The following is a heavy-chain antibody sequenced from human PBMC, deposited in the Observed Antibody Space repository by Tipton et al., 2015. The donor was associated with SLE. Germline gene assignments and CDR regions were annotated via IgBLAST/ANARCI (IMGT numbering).Heavy chain of an antibody. Sequence: GSLRLSCAASGFTFSSYWMHWVRQVPGKGLVWVARINSDGSTTNYADSVKGRFTISRDNAKNTVHLQMNSLRAEDTAVYYCVRIAAPDALDIWGQGTMVTVSS. CDR1: GFTFSSYW. V-gene: IGHV3-74*01. J-gene: IGHJ3*02. CDR2: INSDGSTT. CDR3: VRIAAPDALDI. D-gene: IGHD6-13*01.